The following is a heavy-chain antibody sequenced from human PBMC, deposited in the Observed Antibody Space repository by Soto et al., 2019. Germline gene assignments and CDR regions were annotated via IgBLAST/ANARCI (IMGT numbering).Heavy chain of an antibody. CDR2: IIPIFGTA. J-gene: IGHJ3*02. CDR3: ARDRYYYDSSGFRDAFDI. V-gene: IGHV1-69*13. Sequence: SVKVSCKASGGTFSSYAISWVRQAPGQGLEWMGGIIPIFGTANYAQKFQGRVTITADESTSTAYMELSSLRSEDTAVYYCARDRYYYDSSGFRDAFDIWGQGTMVTVSS. D-gene: IGHD3-22*01. CDR1: GGTFSSYA.